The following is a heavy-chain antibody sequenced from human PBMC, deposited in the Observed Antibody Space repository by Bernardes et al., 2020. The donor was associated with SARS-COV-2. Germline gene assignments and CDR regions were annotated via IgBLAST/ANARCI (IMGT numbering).Heavy chain of an antibody. J-gene: IGHJ5*02. CDR1: GGSLSSYN. CDR2: IYNSGNT. CDR3: ARWYDSSVYSWLDP. D-gene: IGHD3-22*01. Sequence: ETLSLTCTVSGGSLSSYNWGWIRQSPGKGLEWIGHIYNSGNTNYNPSLESRVTISKDTPKNQFSLKLSSVTAADTAVYFCARWYDSSVYSWLDPWGQGTLVTVSS. V-gene: IGHV4-59*01.